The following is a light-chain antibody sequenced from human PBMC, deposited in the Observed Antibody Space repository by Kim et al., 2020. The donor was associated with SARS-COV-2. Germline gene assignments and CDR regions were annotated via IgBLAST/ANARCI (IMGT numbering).Light chain of an antibody. CDR2: EVS. V-gene: IGLV2-18*02. Sequence: QSALTQPPSVSGSPGQSVTISCTGTSSDVGSYNRVSWYQQPPGTAPKLMIYEVSNQPSGVPDRFSGSKSGNTASLTISGLQAEDEADYYCSSYTSSSTHVFGTGTKVTVL. CDR1: SSDVGSYNR. J-gene: IGLJ1*01. CDR3: SSYTSSSTHV.